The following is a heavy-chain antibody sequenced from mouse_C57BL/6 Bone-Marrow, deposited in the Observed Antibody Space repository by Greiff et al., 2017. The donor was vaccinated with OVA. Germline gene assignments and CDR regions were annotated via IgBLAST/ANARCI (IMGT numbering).Heavy chain of an antibody. J-gene: IGHJ1*03. D-gene: IGHD2-2*01. CDR2: INYDGSST. V-gene: IGHV5-16*01. CDR3: ARDGYYGYFDY. Sequence: EVHLVESEGGLVQPGSSMKLSCTASGFTFSDYYMAWVRQVPEKGLEWVASINYDGSSTYYLDSLKSSFIISKDNAKNILYLQMSSLKSEDTATYSSARDGYYGYFDYWGKGTTVTVSS. CDR1: GFTFSDYY.